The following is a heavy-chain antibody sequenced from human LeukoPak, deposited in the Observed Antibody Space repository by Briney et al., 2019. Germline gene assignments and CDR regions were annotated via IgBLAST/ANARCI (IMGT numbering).Heavy chain of an antibody. Sequence: GGSLRLSCAASGFTFSNYYMSWVRQAPGKGLEWVANIKEDGSEEYYVDSVKGRFTISRDNAKNSLYLQMSSLRAEDTAVYYCARISSGYDWEPDYWGQGTLVTVSS. CDR2: IKEDGSEE. CDR3: ARISSGYDWEPDY. CDR1: GFTFSNYY. V-gene: IGHV3-7*01. J-gene: IGHJ4*02. D-gene: IGHD5-12*01.